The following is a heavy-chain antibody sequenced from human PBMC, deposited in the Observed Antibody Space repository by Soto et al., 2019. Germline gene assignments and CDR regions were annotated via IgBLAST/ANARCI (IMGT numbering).Heavy chain of an antibody. Sequence: PGGSLRLSCAASGFTFSSYSMNWVRQAPGKGLEWVSYISSSSSTIYYADSVKGRFTISRDNAKNSLYLQMNSLRAEDTAVYYCARVRERYFDWSKYWGQGTLVTVSS. J-gene: IGHJ4*02. CDR1: GFTFSSYS. CDR3: ARVRERYFDWSKY. CDR2: ISSSSSTI. V-gene: IGHV3-48*01. D-gene: IGHD3-9*01.